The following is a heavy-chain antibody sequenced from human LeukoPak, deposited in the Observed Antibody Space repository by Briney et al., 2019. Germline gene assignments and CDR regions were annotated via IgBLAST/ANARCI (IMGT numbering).Heavy chain of an antibody. Sequence: PGGSLRLSCVVSGFTFTSHGMHWIRQAPGKGLEWVAFIQHDGSNKYYADSVKGRFTISRDNSKNTLYLQMNSLRAEDTAVYYCANGPTSSGHFYYFDYWGQGTQVTVST. CDR3: ANGPTSSGHFYYFDY. CDR1: GFTFTSHG. J-gene: IGHJ4*02. CDR2: IQHDGSNK. V-gene: IGHV3-30*02. D-gene: IGHD3-22*01.